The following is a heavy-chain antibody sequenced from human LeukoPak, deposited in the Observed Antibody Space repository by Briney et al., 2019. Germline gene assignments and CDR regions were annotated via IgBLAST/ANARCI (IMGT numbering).Heavy chain of an antibody. Sequence: SVKVSCKASGGTFSSYAISWVRQAPGQGLEWMGGIIPIFGTASYAQKFQGRVTITTDESTSTDYMELSSLRSEDTAVYYCARDCRITIFGVVTHPGYWYFDLWGRGTLVTVSS. J-gene: IGHJ2*01. CDR1: GGTFSSYA. CDR3: ARDCRITIFGVVTHPGYWYFDL. CDR2: IIPIFGTA. D-gene: IGHD3-3*01. V-gene: IGHV1-69*05.